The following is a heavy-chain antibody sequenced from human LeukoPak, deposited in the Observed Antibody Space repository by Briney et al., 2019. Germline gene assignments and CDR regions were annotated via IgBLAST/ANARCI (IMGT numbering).Heavy chain of an antibody. CDR3: ARAPATTAMVRYHDY. CDR2: IYHSGST. Sequence: SETPSLTCTVSGYSIGSGYYWGWIRQPPGKGLEWIGSIYHSGSTYYNPSLKSRVTISVDTSKNQFSLKLSSVTAADTAVYYCARAPATTAMVRYHDYWGQGTLVTVSS. J-gene: IGHJ4*02. D-gene: IGHD5-18*01. CDR1: GYSIGSGYY. V-gene: IGHV4-38-2*02.